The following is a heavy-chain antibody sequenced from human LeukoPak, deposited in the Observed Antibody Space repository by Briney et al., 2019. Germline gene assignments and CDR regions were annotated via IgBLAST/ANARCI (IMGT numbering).Heavy chain of an antibody. CDR2: SYWNDDK. J-gene: IGHJ6*03. Sequence: SGPTLVNPTQTLTLTCTVSGFSLSTSGMSVSWIRQPPGKALEWLAISYWNDDKRYSPSLKGRLTITKDTSKNQVVLTMTDMDPVDTGTYYCAHSSSKTNFYYMDVWGKGTTVSVSS. D-gene: IGHD2-2*01. V-gene: IGHV2-5*01. CDR1: GFSLSTSGMS. CDR3: AHSSSKTNFYYMDV.